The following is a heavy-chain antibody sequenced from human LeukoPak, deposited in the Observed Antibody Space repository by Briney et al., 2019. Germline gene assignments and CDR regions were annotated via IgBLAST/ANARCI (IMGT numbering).Heavy chain of an antibody. CDR1: GGSISSYY. D-gene: IGHD5-24*01. V-gene: IGHV4-59*12. Sequence: PSETLSLTCTVSGGSISSYYWSWIRQPPGKGLEWIGYIYYSGSTNYNPSLKSRVTISLHTSKNQFSLKLSSVTAADTAVYYCARSRGWLQSHPLGYWGQGTLVAVSS. CDR2: IYYSGST. CDR3: ARSRGWLQSHPLGY. J-gene: IGHJ4*02.